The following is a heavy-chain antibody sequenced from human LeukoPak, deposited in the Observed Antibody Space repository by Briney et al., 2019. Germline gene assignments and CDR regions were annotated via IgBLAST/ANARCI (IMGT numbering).Heavy chain of an antibody. V-gene: IGHV3-30-3*01. CDR2: ISYDGSNK. CDR1: GFTFSSYA. Sequence: GRSLRLSCAASGFTFSSYAMHWVRQAPGKRLEWVAVISYDGSNKYYADSVKGRFTISRDNSKNTLYLQMNSLRAEDTAVYYCARDLGYYDSSGYCDYWGQGTLVTVSS. J-gene: IGHJ4*02. D-gene: IGHD3-22*01. CDR3: ARDLGYYDSSGYCDY.